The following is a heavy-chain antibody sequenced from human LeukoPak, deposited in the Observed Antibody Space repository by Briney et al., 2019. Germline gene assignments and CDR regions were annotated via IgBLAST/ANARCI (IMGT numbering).Heavy chain of an antibody. Sequence: ASVKVSCKASGYSFTSYGLSWVRQAPGQGLEWMGWISAYNGNTNYAQKLQGRVTMTTDTSTSTAYMELRSLRSDDTAVYYCARDKILQPWTSMYYFDYWGQGTLVTVSS. D-gene: IGHD3-10*01. CDR3: ARDKILQPWTSMYYFDY. CDR1: GYSFTSYG. V-gene: IGHV1-18*01. CDR2: ISAYNGNT. J-gene: IGHJ4*02.